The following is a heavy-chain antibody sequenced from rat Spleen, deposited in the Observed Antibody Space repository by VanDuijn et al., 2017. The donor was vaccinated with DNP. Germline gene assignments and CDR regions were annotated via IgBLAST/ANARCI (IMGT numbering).Heavy chain of an antibody. V-gene: IGHV5-7*01. CDR3: TTSEAYTTDA. J-gene: IGHJ4*01. CDR2: ISASGSST. CDR1: GFTFSDYG. D-gene: IGHD1-6*01. Sequence: EVQLVESGGGLVQPGRSVKLSCAVSGFTFSDYGMAWVLQAPKKGLEWVASISASGSSTSYRDSVKGRFTISRDNAKSTFYLQMDSLRSEDTATYYCTTSEAYTTDAWGQGTSVTVSS.